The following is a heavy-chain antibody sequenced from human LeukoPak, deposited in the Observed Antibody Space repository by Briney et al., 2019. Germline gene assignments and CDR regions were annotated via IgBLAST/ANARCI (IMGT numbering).Heavy chain of an antibody. D-gene: IGHD5-18*01. CDR2: VYQSGTT. CDR1: GFSISSGHH. J-gene: IGHJ4*02. V-gene: IGHV4-38-2*02. CDR3: ARIFIRNGYSSYFDC. Sequence: PSETLSLTCTVSGFSISSGHHWGWVRQPPGAGLEWIGSVYQSGTTYYNPSLKRRVTTSVDMSKNQFSLRLRPVTAADTAVYYCARIFIRNGYSSYFDCWGQGTLVTVSS.